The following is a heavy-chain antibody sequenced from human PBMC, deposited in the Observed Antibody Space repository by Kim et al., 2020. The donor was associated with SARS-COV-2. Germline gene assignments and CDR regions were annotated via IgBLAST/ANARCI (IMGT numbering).Heavy chain of an antibody. V-gene: IGHV4-34*01. CDR1: GGSFSGYY. Sequence: SETLSLTCAVYGGSFSGYYWSWIRQPPGKGLEWIGEINHSGSTNYNPSLKSRVTISVDTSKNQFSLKLSSVTAADTAVYYCARVWDGMDVWGQGTTVTVSS. CDR2: INHSGST. J-gene: IGHJ6*02. CDR3: ARVWDGMDV. D-gene: IGHD1-26*01.